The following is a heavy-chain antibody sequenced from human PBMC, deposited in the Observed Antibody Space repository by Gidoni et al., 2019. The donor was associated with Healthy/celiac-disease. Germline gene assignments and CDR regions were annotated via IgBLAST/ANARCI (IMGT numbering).Heavy chain of an antibody. V-gene: IGHV3-23*01. Sequence: EVQLLESVGGLVQPGGALRPSCAASGFTCSSYAMGWVRQAPGKGLEWVSAISGSGGSTYYAASVKGRSTISKDNSKNTLYLQMNSLRAEDTAVYYCAKGPDATPDYWGQGTLVTVSS. CDR1: GFTCSSYA. J-gene: IGHJ4*02. CDR2: ISGSGGST. D-gene: IGHD2-15*01. CDR3: AKGPDATPDY.